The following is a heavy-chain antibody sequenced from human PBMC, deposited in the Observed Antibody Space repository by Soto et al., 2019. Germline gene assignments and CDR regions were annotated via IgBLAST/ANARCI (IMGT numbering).Heavy chain of an antibody. J-gene: IGHJ4*02. V-gene: IGHV3-48*01. CDR3: ASGGTMGY. Sequence: SSSSSTIYYAESVKGRFTISRDNAKNSLYLQMNSLRAEDTAVYYCASGGTMGYWGQGTPVTVSS. CDR2: SSSSSTI. D-gene: IGHD1-1*01.